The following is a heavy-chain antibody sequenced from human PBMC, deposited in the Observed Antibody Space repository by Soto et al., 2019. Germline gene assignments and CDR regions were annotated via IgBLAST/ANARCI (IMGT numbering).Heavy chain of an antibody. J-gene: IGHJ4*01. CDR1: GYTFAAYY. CDR2: IFPNSVGST. D-gene: IGHD3-16*01. V-gene: IGHV1-2*02. Sequence: ASVKVSCTTSGYTFAAYYLHWVRQAPGQGLEWMGFIFPNSVGSTTSAPQFEGRVTMTRDSSISTAYLELSGLTSEDTGVYYCAKDEGGIFDSWGQGTLVTVAS. CDR3: AKDEGGIFDS.